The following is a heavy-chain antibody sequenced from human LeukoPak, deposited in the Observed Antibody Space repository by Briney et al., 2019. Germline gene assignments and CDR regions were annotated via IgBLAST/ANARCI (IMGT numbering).Heavy chain of an antibody. J-gene: IGHJ4*02. D-gene: IGHD2-15*01. CDR2: ISNNGGYT. CDR3: AKQLGYCSDGSCYFPY. V-gene: IGHV3-23*01. Sequence: GGSLRLSCAASGFTFSSSAMSWVRQALGKGLEWVSAISNNGGYTYYADSVQGRFTISRVNSKSTLCLQMNSLRAEDTAVYYCAKQLGYCSDGSCYFPYWGQGTLVTVSS. CDR1: GFTFSSSA.